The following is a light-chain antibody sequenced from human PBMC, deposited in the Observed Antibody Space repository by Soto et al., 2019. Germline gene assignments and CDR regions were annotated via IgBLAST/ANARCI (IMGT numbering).Light chain of an antibody. CDR1: SSNIGAGYD. CDR2: DNS. J-gene: IGLJ2*01. Sequence: QSVLTQPPSVSGAPGQRVTISCTGSSSNIGAGYDVHWYQQLPGKAPKLLIYDNSNRPSGVPDRFSGSKSGTSASLAITGLQAEDEADYYCQSYASSISLVFGGGTKLTVL. CDR3: QSYASSISLV. V-gene: IGLV1-40*01.